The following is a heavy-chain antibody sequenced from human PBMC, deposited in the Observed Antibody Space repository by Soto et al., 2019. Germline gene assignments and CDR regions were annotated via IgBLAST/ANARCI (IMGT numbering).Heavy chain of an antibody. CDR3: ATLYSSGWNFYLDY. CDR1: ELS. V-gene: IGHV1-24*01. J-gene: IGHJ4*02. D-gene: IGHD6-19*01. CDR2: FDPEDGET. Sequence: ELSMHCMLQATGKGLEWMGGFDPEDGETIYAQKFQGRVTMTEDTSTDTAYMELSSLRSEDTAVYYCATLYSSGWNFYLDYWGQGTLVTVSS.